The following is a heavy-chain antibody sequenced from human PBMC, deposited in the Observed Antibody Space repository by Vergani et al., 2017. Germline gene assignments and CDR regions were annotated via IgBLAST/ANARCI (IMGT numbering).Heavy chain of an antibody. CDR1: GYTFTSYA. D-gene: IGHD3-16*02. CDR3: AREGFYDYVWGSYRLRGGYYFDY. CDR2: INAGNGNS. V-gene: IGHV1-3*01. Sequence: QEQLVQSGAEVRKPGASVKVSCKASGYTFTSYAMHWVRQAPGQRLEWMGWINAGNGNSKYSQKFQGRVTITRDTSASTAYMELSSLRSEDTAVYYCAREGFYDYVWGSYRLRGGYYFDYWGQGTLVTVSS. J-gene: IGHJ4*02.